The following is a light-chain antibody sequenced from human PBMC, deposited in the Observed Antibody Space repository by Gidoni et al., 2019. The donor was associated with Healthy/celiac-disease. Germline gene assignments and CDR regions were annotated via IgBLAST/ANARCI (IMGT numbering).Light chain of an antibody. Sequence: IVLPQSPATLSFSPGERATLSCRASQSVSSDLAWYQQKPGQAPRLLIDDAAKRATGIPARCRGSGSGTDFTLTISSREPEDFAVDYCQQRSNWPPRFTFGPGTKVDIK. J-gene: IGKJ3*01. CDR2: DAA. CDR1: QSVSSD. V-gene: IGKV3-11*01. CDR3: QQRSNWPPRFT.